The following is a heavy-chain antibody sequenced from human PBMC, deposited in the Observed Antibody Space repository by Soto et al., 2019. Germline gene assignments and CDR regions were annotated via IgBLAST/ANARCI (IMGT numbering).Heavy chain of an antibody. Sequence: ASVKVSCKASGYTFTGYYMHWVRQAPGQGLEWMGWINPNSGGTNYAQKFQGRVTMTRDTSISTAYMELSRLRPDDTAVYYCVRDHGNGGYSSCWYWFDSWGQGTLVTVSS. CDR3: VRDHGNGGYSSCWYWFDS. V-gene: IGHV1-2*02. D-gene: IGHD6-19*01. CDR2: INPNSGGT. CDR1: GYTFTGYY. J-gene: IGHJ5*01.